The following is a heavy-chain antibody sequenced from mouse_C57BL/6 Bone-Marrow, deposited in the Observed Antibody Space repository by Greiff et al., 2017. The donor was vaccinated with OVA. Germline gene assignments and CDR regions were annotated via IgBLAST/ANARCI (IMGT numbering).Heavy chain of an antibody. D-gene: IGHD1-1*01. CDR2: ISNGGGST. CDR3: ARSDYYCSSYLWYFDV. CDR1: GFTFSDYY. J-gene: IGHJ1*03. Sequence: EVQRVEPGGGLVQPGGSLKLSCAASGFTFSDYYMYWVRQTPEQRLEWVAYISNGGGSTYYPDTVKGRFTISRDNAKNTLYLQMSRLKSEDTAMYYCARSDYYCSSYLWYFDVWGTGTTVTVSS. V-gene: IGHV5-12*01.